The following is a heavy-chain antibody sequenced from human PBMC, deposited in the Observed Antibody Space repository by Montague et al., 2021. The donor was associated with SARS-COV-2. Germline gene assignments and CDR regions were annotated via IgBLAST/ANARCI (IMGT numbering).Heavy chain of an antibody. D-gene: IGHD3-22*01. Sequence: SETLSLTCTVSGGSISSPDYYWSWIRQPPGKGLEWIAYIYYSGNTYTKYNPSLESRVSISVDTSKNQFSLKLTSGSAADTAVFYCAREYFDSSGLVWIDPWGQGTLVIVSS. CDR2: IYYSGNTYT. J-gene: IGHJ5*02. CDR3: AREYFDSSGLVWIDP. V-gene: IGHV4-61*08. CDR1: GGSISSPDYY.